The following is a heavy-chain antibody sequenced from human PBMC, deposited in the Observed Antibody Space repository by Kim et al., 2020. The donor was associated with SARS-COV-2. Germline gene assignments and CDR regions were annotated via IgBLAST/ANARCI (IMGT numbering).Heavy chain of an antibody. D-gene: IGHD6-13*01. Sequence: SETLSLTCAVYGGSFSGYYWSWIRQPPGKGLEWIGEINHSGSTNYNPSLKSRVTISVDTTKNQISLKLSSVTAADTAVYYCAREAAAGKLADFDYWGQGT. CDR2: INHSGST. CDR1: GGSFSGYY. J-gene: IGHJ4*02. V-gene: IGHV4-34*01. CDR3: AREAAAGKLADFDY.